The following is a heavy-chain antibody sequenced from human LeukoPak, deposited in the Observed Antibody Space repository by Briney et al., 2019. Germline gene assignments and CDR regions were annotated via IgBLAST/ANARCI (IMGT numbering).Heavy chain of an antibody. CDR3: ARDKGDYDTSGSLFVF. V-gene: IGHV3-7*03. CDR1: GFTFSRYW. Sequence: GGSLRLSCAASGFTFSRYWMSWVRRVPRKGLEWMANINQDRSERYYVDSVKGRFTISRDNAKNSLFLQMNSLRAEDTAVYYCARDKGDYDTSGSLFVFGGQGTLVTVSS. J-gene: IGHJ4*02. CDR2: INQDRSER. D-gene: IGHD3-22*01.